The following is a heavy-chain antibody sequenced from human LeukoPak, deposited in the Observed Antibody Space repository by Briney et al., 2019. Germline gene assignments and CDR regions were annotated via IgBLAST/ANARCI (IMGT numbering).Heavy chain of an antibody. V-gene: IGHV4-4*07. J-gene: IGHJ4*02. D-gene: IGHD2-8*01. CDR1: VAPSVVIT. CDR2: SIPVGAP. CDR3: AREFQSYCTNGLCHYFDY. Sequence: PSETLTSPALSLVAPSVVITGVGFGSPPGRDWSGLGVSIPVGAPTTTPSLKSRVTMSVDTSKNQISLKLSSVTAADTAVYYCAREFQSYCTNGLCHYFDYWGQGTLVTVSS.